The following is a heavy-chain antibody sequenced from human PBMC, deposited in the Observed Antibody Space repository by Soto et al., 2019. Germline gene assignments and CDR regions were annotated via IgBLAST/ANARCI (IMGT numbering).Heavy chain of an antibody. V-gene: IGHV3-13*05. CDR2: ISAAGDP. CDR1: GFTFRNYD. Sequence: EVQLVESGGGLVQPGGSLRLSCEASGFTFRNYDMHWVRQGTGKGLEWVSGISAAGDPDYADYVEGRFTISRQNAQNSCFLQMNRRRVGDTAVYYCARTDRDFYGLDVWGQGTTVIVS. CDR3: ARTDRDFYGLDV. J-gene: IGHJ6*02.